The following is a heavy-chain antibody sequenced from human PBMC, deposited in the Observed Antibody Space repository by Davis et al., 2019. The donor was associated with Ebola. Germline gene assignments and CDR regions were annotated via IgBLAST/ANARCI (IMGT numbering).Heavy chain of an antibody. J-gene: IGHJ4*02. CDR1: GFTLSSYG. V-gene: IGHV3-30*09. CDR3: ARELVAGRHHFDN. Sequence: GGSLRLSCAASGFTLSSYGMLWVRQAPGKGLEWVAYFSKFGSSKYYADSVKGRFAISRDNSMSTLDLQMNSLTAEDTAVYYRARELVAGRHHFDNWGQGTLVTVSS. D-gene: IGHD2-21*01. CDR2: FSKFGSSK.